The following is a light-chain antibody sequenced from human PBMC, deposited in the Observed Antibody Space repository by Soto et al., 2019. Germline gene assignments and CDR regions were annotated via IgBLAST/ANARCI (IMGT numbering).Light chain of an antibody. J-gene: IGKJ5*01. CDR1: QSFRGL. CDR2: DAY. Sequence: EVVLTPSPVTLSLSAGERATLSCMASQSFRGLLAWYQQKHGQAPRLLIYDAYNRATGIPPRFSGSGYGTDFNLTISSLETEDSAVYYCQQRHMWPITFGQGTRLEIK. CDR3: QQRHMWPIT. V-gene: IGKV3-11*01.